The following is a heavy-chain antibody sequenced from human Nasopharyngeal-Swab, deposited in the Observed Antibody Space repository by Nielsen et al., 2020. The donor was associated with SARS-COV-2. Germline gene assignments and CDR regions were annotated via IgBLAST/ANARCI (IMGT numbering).Heavy chain of an antibody. CDR1: GGSISSSNW. V-gene: IGHV4-4*02. Sequence: SETLSPTCAVSGGSISSSNWWSWVRQPPGKGLEWIGEIYHSGSTNYNPSLKSRVTISVDTSKNQFSLKLSSVTAADTAVYYCARTYIVVVPAAMGYYYYGMDVWGQGTTVTVSS. CDR3: ARTYIVVVPAAMGYYYYGMDV. J-gene: IGHJ6*02. D-gene: IGHD2-2*01. CDR2: IYHSGST.